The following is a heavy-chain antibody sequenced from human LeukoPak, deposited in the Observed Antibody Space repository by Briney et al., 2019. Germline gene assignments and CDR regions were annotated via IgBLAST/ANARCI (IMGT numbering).Heavy chain of an antibody. J-gene: IGHJ4*02. V-gene: IGHV5-51*01. CDR1: GYSFTSYW. CDR3: AKCSGIGTADYFDY. D-gene: IGHD6-25*01. Sequence: GESLKISCKGSGYSFTSYWVGWARQMPGKGLEWMGIIYPSDSDTRCSPSFQGQVTISADKSISTAYLQWSSLKASDTAMYYCAKCSGIGTADYFDYWGQGTLVTVSS. CDR2: IYPSDSDT.